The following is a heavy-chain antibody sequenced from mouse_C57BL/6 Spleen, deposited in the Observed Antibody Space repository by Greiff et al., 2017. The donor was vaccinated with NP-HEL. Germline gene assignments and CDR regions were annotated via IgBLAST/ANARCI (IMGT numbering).Heavy chain of an antibody. V-gene: IGHV1-15*01. J-gene: IGHJ4*01. CDR1: GYTFTDYE. D-gene: IGHD1-1*02. CDR2: IDPETGGT. CDR3: TRSEDMDYYAMDY. Sequence: QVQLQQSGAELVRPGASVTLSCKASGYTFTDYEMHWVKQTPVHGLEWIGAIDPETGGTAYNQKFKGKAILTADKSSSTAYMELRSLTSEDSAVYYCTRSEDMDYYAMDYWGQGTSVTVSS.